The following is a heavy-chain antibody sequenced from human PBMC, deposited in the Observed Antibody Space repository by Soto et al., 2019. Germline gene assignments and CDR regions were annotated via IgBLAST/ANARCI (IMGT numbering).Heavy chain of an antibody. CDR2: IYYSGST. Sequence: QVQLQESGPGLVKPSQTLSLTCTVSGGSISSGGYYWSWIRQHPGKGLEWIGYIYYSGSTYYNPSLKSRVTLSVDTSKNQFSLKLSSVTAADTAVYYCAREISYYDSSGYYYVYVDYWGQGTLVTVSS. D-gene: IGHD3-22*01. CDR3: AREISYYDSSGYYYVYVDY. J-gene: IGHJ4*02. CDR1: GGSISSGGYY. V-gene: IGHV4-31*03.